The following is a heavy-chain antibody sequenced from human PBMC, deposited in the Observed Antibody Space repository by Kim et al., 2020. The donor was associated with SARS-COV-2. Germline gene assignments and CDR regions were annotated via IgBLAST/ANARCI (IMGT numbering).Heavy chain of an antibody. CDR2: INHSGST. V-gene: IGHV4-34*01. CDR3: AHAAVWAGYNYGLAV. CDR1: GGAFSGYH. D-gene: IGHD6-25*01. Sequence: SETLSLTCVVSGGAFSGYHWTWIRQAPGKGLEWIGEINHSGSTNFNPSLKSRVIINRDAPENQFSLKLTSVTAADTAVYYCAHAAVWAGYNYGLAVWGRGTTVTVSS. J-gene: IGHJ6*02.